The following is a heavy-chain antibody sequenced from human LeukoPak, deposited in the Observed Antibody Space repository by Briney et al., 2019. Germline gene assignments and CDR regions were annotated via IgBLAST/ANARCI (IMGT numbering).Heavy chain of an antibody. CDR1: GFTFSSSV. Sequence: GGSQTLSCAASGFTFSSSVMTWVRQAPGKGLECVSTISCSGGTTYYADSVKGRFTISRDNSKNTLYLEMDSLRAYDTAVYSCAKDPPSVVANAFHIWGQGTMVTVSS. CDR3: AKDPPSVVANAFHI. V-gene: IGHV3-23*01. CDR2: ISCSGGTT. D-gene: IGHD5-12*01. J-gene: IGHJ3*02.